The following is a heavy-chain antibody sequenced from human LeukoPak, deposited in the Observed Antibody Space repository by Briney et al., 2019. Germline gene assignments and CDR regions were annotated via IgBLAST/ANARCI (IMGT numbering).Heavy chain of an antibody. D-gene: IGHD2-2*01. CDR3: ARGPVSTHGMDV. Sequence: ASVKVSCKASGYTFTSYDINWVRQATGQGLEWMGWKNPNSGSTGFAQKFQGRLTMTMNTSISTAYMELSSLTSEDTAVYYCARGPVSTHGMDVWGQGTTVTVSS. V-gene: IGHV1-8*01. CDR1: GYTFTSYD. CDR2: KNPNSGST. J-gene: IGHJ6*02.